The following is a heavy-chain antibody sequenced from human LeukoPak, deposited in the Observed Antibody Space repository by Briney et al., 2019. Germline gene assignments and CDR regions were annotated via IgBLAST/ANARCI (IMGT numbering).Heavy chain of an antibody. Sequence: PGGSLRLSCAASGFTFDGYGMSWVRQAPGKGLEWVSGINWNGGSKGYADSVKGRFTISRDTAKNSLYLQMNSLRAEDTALYYRARHLDRWPPLGGYWGKGTLVTVSS. CDR2: INWNGGSK. CDR3: ARHLDRWPPLGGY. CDR1: GFTFDGYG. D-gene: IGHD5-24*01. J-gene: IGHJ4*02. V-gene: IGHV3-20*04.